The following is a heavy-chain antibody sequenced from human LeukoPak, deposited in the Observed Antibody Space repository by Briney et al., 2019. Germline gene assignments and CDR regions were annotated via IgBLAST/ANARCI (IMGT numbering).Heavy chain of an antibody. CDR2: IYYSGST. V-gene: IGHV4-39*01. CDR1: GGSISSSSYY. D-gene: IGHD1-1*01. J-gene: IGHJ4*02. Sequence: PSETLSLTCTVSGGSISSSSYYWGWIRQPPGKGLEWIGSIYYSGSTYYNPSLKSRVTISVDTSKNQFSLKLSSVTAADTAVYYCARHRSNWNYFDYWGQGTLVTVSS. CDR3: ARHRSNWNYFDY.